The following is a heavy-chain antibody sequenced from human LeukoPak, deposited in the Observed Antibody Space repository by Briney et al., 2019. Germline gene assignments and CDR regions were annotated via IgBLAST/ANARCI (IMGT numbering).Heavy chain of an antibody. Sequence: PGGSLRLSCAASGFTFSSYGMSWVRQAPGKGLEWVAVISYDGSNKYYADSVKGRFTISRDNSKNTLYLQMNSLRAEDTAVYYCARDPGYNYGYDYWGQGTLVTASS. D-gene: IGHD5-18*01. CDR1: GFTFSSYG. CDR2: ISYDGSNK. CDR3: ARDPGYNYGYDY. V-gene: IGHV3-30*03. J-gene: IGHJ4*02.